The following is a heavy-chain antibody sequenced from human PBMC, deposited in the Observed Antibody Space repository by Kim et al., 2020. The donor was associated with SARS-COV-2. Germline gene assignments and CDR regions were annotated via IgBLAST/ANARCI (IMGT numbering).Heavy chain of an antibody. CDR1: GGSFSGYY. Sequence: SETLSLTCAVYGGSFSGYYWSWIRQPPGKGLEWIGEINHSGSTNYNPSLKSRVTISVDTSKNQFSLKLSSVTAADTAVYYCARAQVVVAATWPLYYYYYYGMAVCGQGTTVTVSS. CDR2: INHSGST. D-gene: IGHD2-15*01. V-gene: IGHV4-34*01. CDR3: ARAQVVVAATWPLYYYYYYGMAV. J-gene: IGHJ6*02.